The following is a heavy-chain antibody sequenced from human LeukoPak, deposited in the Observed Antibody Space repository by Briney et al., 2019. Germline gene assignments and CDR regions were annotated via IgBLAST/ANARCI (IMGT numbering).Heavy chain of an antibody. CDR2: INQSGNS. D-gene: IGHD6-6*01. CDR1: GGSLSGSY. CDR3: AEYTSSSAYFDH. Sequence: KPSETLSLTCDVKGGSLSGSYWTWIRQSPEKRLEWIGEINQSGNSNYNPSLKSRVTMSVDTSKNQFSLRVNSVTAADTAVYYCAEYTSSSAYFDHWGQGTLVTVSS. J-gene: IGHJ4*02. V-gene: IGHV4-34*01.